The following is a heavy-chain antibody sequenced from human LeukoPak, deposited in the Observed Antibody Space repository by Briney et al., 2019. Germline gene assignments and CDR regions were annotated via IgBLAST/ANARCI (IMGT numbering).Heavy chain of an antibody. J-gene: IGHJ6*02. V-gene: IGHV4-59*01. Sequence: SETLSLTWTVSGGSISSYYWSWIRQPPGKGLEWIGYIYYSGSTNYNPSLKSRVTISVDTSKNQFSLKLSSVTAADTAVYYCARDRTYYYDSSGYYYYYYGMDVWGQGTTVTVSS. CDR3: ARDRTYYYDSSGYYYYYYGMDV. D-gene: IGHD3-22*01. CDR1: GGSISSYY. CDR2: IYYSGST.